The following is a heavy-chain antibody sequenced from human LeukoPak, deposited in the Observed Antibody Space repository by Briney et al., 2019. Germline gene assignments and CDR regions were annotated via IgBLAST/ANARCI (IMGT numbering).Heavy chain of an antibody. V-gene: IGHV3-21*01. Sequence: GGSLRLSCATSGFTFSSYTMSWVRQAPGKGLEWVSFIRSGSGYIKYADSVKGRFTISRDNAENSVFLQMSSLRVDDTALYYCVRGWFDFWGQGTPVTVSS. J-gene: IGHJ5*01. CDR3: VRGWFDF. CDR1: GFTFSSYT. CDR2: IRSGSGYI.